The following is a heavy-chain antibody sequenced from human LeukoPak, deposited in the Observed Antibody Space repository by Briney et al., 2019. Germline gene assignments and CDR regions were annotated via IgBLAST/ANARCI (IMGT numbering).Heavy chain of an antibody. CDR3: ACLPPRTTGAFDI. CDR2: INPNSGGT. J-gene: IGHJ3*02. Sequence: GASVKVSCKASGYTFTGYYMHWVRQAPGQGLEWMGWINPNSGGTNYAQKFQGRVTMTRDTSISTAYMEPSRLRSDDTAVYYCACLPPRTTGAFDIWGQGTMVTVSS. CDR1: GYTFTGYY. V-gene: IGHV1-2*02. D-gene: IGHD1-14*01.